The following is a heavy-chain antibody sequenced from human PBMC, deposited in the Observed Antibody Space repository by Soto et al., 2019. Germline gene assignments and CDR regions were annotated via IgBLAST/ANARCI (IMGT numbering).Heavy chain of an antibody. J-gene: IGHJ6*02. V-gene: IGHV3-33*01. D-gene: IGHD5-12*01. CDR2: IWYDGSNK. CDR1: GFTFSSYG. Sequence: GGSLRLSCAASGFTFSSYGMHWVRQAPGKGLEWVAVIWYDGSNKYYADSVKGRFTISRDNSKNTLYLQMNSLRAEDTAVYYCARDRPRSGPVRPDNIYYYYGMDVWGQGTTVTVSS. CDR3: ARDRPRSGPVRPDNIYYYYGMDV.